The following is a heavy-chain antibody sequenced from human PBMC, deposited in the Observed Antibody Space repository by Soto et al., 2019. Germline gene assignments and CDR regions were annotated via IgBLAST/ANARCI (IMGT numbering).Heavy chain of an antibody. D-gene: IGHD3-22*01. CDR3: ARDLRYDSSGYYRGWFDP. V-gene: IGHV1-69*06. J-gene: IGHJ5*02. CDR1: GGTFSSYA. Sequence: SVKVSCKASGGTFSSYAISWVRQAPGQGLEWVGGIIPIFGTANYAQKFQGRVTITADKSTSTAYMELSSLRSEDTAVYYCARDLRYDSSGYYRGWFDPWGQGTLVTVSS. CDR2: IIPIFGTA.